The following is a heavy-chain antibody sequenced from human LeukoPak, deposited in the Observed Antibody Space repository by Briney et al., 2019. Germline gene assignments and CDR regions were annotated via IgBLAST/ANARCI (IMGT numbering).Heavy chain of an antibody. CDR1: GGSISSSSYY. J-gene: IGHJ4*02. D-gene: IGHD2-2*01. Sequence: SETLSLTCTVSGGSISSSSYYWGWIRQPPGKGLEWIGSIYYSGSTYYNPSLKSRVTISVDTSKNQFSLKLSSVTAADTAVYYCARGAGYCSSTSCPYGDYALFDYWGQGTLVTVSS. CDR3: ARGAGYCSSTSCPYGDYALFDY. CDR2: IYYSGST. V-gene: IGHV4-39*07.